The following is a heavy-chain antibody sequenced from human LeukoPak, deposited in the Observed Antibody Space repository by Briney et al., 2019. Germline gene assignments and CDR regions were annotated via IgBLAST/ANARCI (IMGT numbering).Heavy chain of an antibody. CDR1: GFTSSSYA. D-gene: IGHD2-21*02. J-gene: IGHJ6*02. V-gene: IGHV3-23*01. Sequence: GASLRLSCAASGFTSSSYAMSWVRQAPGKGLEWVSAISGSGGSTYYADSVKGRFTISRDNSKNTLYLQMNSLRAEDTAVYYCAKDWAYCGGDCYSNYYYGMDVWGQGTTVTVSS. CDR3: AKDWAYCGGDCYSNYYYGMDV. CDR2: ISGSGGST.